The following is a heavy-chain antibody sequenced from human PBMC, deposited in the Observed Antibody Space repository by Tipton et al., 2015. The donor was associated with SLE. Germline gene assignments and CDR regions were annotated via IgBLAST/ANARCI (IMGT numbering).Heavy chain of an antibody. CDR2: INHSGST. CDR3: ARHVTYYGSGRVWFDP. CDR1: GGSFSGYY. J-gene: IGHJ5*02. V-gene: IGHV4-34*01. D-gene: IGHD3-10*01. Sequence: LRLSCAVYGGSFSGYYWSWIRQPPGKGLEWIGEINHSGSTNYNPSLRSRVTISVDTSKNQFSLKLSSVTAADTAVYYCARHVTYYGSGRVWFDPWGQGTLVTVSS.